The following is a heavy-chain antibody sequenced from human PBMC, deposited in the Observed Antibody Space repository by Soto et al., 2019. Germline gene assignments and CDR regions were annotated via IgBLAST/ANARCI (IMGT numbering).Heavy chain of an antibody. CDR1: GFSFSAYV. J-gene: IGHJ4*02. CDR2: ITSSGGGP. V-gene: IGHV3-23*01. CDR3: AKLTAA. D-gene: IGHD6-13*01. Sequence: GFLSLPGAASGFSFSAYVMSWVRQAPGKGLEWVSSITSSGGGPYYADSVEGRFTVSRDNSKNTVYLQMNSLRDEDTAVYYCAKLTAAWGQGTLVTVSS.